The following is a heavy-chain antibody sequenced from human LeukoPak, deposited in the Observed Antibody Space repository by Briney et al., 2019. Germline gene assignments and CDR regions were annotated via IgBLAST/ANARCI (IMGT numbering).Heavy chain of an antibody. V-gene: IGHV4-39*07. CDR2: IYYSGST. J-gene: IGHJ6*03. D-gene: IGHD1-26*01. CDR3: ARENAGDYYYYMDV. Sequence: PSETPSLTCTVSGGSISSGFYDWYWIRQPAGKGLEWIGSIYYSGSTYYNPSLKSRVTISVDTSKNQFSLKLSSVTAADTAVYYCARENAGDYYYYMDVWGKGTTVTVSS. CDR1: GGSISSGFYD.